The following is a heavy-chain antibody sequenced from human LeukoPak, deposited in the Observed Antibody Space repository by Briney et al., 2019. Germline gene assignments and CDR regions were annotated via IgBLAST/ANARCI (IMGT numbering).Heavy chain of an antibody. V-gene: IGHV3-15*01. CDR1: GFTFSNAW. CDR2: IISRTDCGTR. Sequence: PGGALRLPCAASGFTFSNAWVSWVRQAPGERPEWVGRIISRTDCGTRDYAATVKGRFTISRDDSKNKLYLQMNRLKTEDKAVYYCTTATSYCCCGSCCSRGPFDYWGKGTMVTVSS. CDR3: TTATSYCCCGSCCSRGPFDY. D-gene: IGHD2-15*01. J-gene: IGHJ4*02.